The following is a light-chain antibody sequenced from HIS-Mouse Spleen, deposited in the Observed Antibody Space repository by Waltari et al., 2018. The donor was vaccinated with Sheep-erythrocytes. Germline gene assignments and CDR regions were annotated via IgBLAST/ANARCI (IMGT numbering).Light chain of an antibody. CDR1: NIGSKS. CDR3: QVWDSSSDHPGV. CDR2: DDS. Sequence: SYVLTQPPSVSVAPGQTARITCGGNNIGSKSVHWYQQKPGQAPVLVVYDDSDRPSGNPGRFSGSNSGNTATLTISRVEAGDEADYYCQVWDSSSDHPGVFGGGTKLTVL. J-gene: IGLJ2*01. V-gene: IGLV3-21*02.